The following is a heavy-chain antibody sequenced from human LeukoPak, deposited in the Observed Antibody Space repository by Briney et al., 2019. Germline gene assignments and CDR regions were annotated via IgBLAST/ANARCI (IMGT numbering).Heavy chain of an antibody. J-gene: IGHJ4*02. Sequence: GGSLSLSSTASGFTFSSYDRHWVRQAPGKGLECVSAISTNGGNTHYANSVKGRFTISRDHSKNTLYLQMGSLRAEDMAVYYCAREGYLPNNMNYVDYWGQGTLVTVSS. V-gene: IGHV3-64*01. CDR3: AREGYLPNNMNYVDY. D-gene: IGHD5-18*01. CDR2: ISTNGGNT. CDR1: GFTFSSYD.